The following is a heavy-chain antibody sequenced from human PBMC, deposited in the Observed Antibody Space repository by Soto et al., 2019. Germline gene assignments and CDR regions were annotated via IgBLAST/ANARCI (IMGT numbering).Heavy chain of an antibody. J-gene: IGHJ6*02. CDR3: AKILSKVTTYYYGMDA. D-gene: IGHD4-17*01. CDR1: GFSFSTYP. Sequence: PGGSLTLSCAASGFSFSTYPMVWVRQAPGTRLEAVSSISGSGDKTYYKDSVKGRFTIPRDNSNNTVDLQMNSLRPEDTGVYYCAKILSKVTTYYYGMDAWGQGTTVTGSS. CDR2: ISGSGDKT. V-gene: IGHV3-23*01.